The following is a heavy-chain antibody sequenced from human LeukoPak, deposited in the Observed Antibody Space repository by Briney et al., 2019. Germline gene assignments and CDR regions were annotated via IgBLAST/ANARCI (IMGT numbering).Heavy chain of an antibody. D-gene: IGHD3-16*01. V-gene: IGHV3-11*01. CDR3: AKVSRFFGGHFDY. J-gene: IGHJ4*02. CDR2: ISSSGSTI. CDR1: GFTFSDYY. Sequence: GGSLRLSCAVSGFTFSDYYMSWIRHAPGKRLEWVSYISSSGSTIYYADSVKGRFTISRDSSKNILYPQMNSLRAEDTAIYYCAKVSRFFGGHFDYWGQGTLVTVSS.